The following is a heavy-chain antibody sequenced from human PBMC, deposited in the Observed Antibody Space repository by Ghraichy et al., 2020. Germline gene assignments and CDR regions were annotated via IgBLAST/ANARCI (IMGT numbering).Heavy chain of an antibody. J-gene: IGHJ4*02. D-gene: IGHD6-13*01. CDR1: GFTFSNAW. V-gene: IGHV3-15*01. CDR3: TTGLAGLGQQLAAESGEVSS. Sequence: GGSLRLSCAASGFTFSNAWMSWVRQAPGKGLEWVGRIKSKTDGGTTDYAAPVKGRFTISRDDSKNTLYLQMNSLKTEDTAVYYCTTGLAGLGQQLAAESGEVSSWGQGTLVTVSS. CDR2: IKSKTDGGTT.